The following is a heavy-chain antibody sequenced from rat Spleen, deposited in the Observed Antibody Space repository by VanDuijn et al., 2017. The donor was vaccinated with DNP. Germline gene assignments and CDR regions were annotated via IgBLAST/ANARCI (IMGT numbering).Heavy chain of an antibody. CDR3: TRDDSRSPFAY. D-gene: IGHD1-2*01. J-gene: IGHJ3*01. V-gene: IGHV2S12*01. CDR1: GFSLISYG. Sequence: QVQLKESGPGQVQPSQTLSLTCTVSGFSLISYGVGWVRQPPGKGLEWISSISSGGGTFYNPSLYSRLTISRDTSKSQVFLQVNSLHTEDTAIYFCTRDDSRSPFAYWGQGTLVTVSS. CDR2: ISSGGGT.